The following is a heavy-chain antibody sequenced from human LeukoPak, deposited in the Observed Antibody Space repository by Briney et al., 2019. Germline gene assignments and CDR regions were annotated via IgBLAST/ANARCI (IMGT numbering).Heavy chain of an antibody. Sequence: GGSLRLSCAASGNYWMHWVRQAPGKGLVWVSHINSDGSWTSYADSVKGRFTISRDNSKNTLVLQMNSLRAEDTAVYYCARLILWETSNAFDIWGQGTMVTVSS. CDR3: ARLILWETSNAFDI. J-gene: IGHJ3*02. D-gene: IGHD1-26*01. CDR1: GNYW. V-gene: IGHV3-74*01. CDR2: INSDGSWT.